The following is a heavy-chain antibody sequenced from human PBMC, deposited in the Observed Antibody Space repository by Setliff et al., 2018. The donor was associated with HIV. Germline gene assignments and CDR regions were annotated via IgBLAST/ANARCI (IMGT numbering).Heavy chain of an antibody. J-gene: IGHJ3*01. CDR1: GYTFSEYA. Sequence: ASVKVSCKASGYTFSEYAIHWVRQAPGQRLEWMGRIDTDNGYRRYSPKLQGRVTITKDTSANTAYMELRGLRSEDTAVYFCATGRHYYDSSDYPANPFDVWGQGTMVTVSS. V-gene: IGHV1-3*04. CDR2: IDTDNGYR. CDR3: ATGRHYYDSSDYPANPFDV. D-gene: IGHD3-22*01.